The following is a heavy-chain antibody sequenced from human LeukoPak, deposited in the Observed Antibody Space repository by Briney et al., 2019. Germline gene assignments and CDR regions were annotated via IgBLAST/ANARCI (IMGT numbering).Heavy chain of an antibody. CDR2: IYYSGST. CDR1: GGSVSSGSYY. CDR3: ASLYDYVWGSYRENAFDI. D-gene: IGHD3-16*02. Sequence: SETLSLTCTVSGGSVSSGSYYWSWIRQPPGKGLEWIGYIYYSGSTNYNPSLKSRVTISVDTSKNLFSLKLSSVTAADTAVYYCASLYDYVWGSYRENAFDIWGQGTMVTVSS. J-gene: IGHJ3*02. V-gene: IGHV4-61*01.